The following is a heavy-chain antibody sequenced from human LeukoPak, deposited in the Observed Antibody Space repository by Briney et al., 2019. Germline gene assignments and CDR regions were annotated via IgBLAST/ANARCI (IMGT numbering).Heavy chain of an antibody. V-gene: IGHV4-59*01. CDR1: GGSISSYY. CDR3: ARLIKQWLVSPHYFDY. Sequence: PSETLSLTCTVSGGSISSYYWSWIRQPPGKGLEWIGYIYYSGSTNYNPSLKSRVTISVDTSKNQFSLKLSSVTAADTAVYYCARLIKQWLVSPHYFDYWGQGTLVTVSS. J-gene: IGHJ4*02. CDR2: IYYSGST. D-gene: IGHD6-19*01.